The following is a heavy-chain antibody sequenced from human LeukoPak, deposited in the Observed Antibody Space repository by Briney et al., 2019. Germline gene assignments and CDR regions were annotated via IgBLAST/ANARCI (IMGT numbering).Heavy chain of an antibody. J-gene: IGHJ4*02. V-gene: IGHV3-66*01. D-gene: IGHD6-19*01. CDR1: GFTVSSNY. Sequence: PGRSLRLSCAASGFTVSSNYMSWVRQAPGKGLGWVSVIYSGGSTYYADSVKGRFTISRDNSKNTLYLQMNSLRAEDTAVYYCASVNSSGWYEIYFDYWGQGTLVTVSS. CDR3: ASVNSSGWYEIYFDY. CDR2: IYSGGST.